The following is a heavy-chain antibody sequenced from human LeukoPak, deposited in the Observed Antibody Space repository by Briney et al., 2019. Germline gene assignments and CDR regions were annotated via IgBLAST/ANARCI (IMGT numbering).Heavy chain of an antibody. D-gene: IGHD1-1*01. J-gene: IGHJ4*02. CDR3: ARDRGGTGDFDY. CDR2: INADTGDT. V-gene: IGHV1-3*01. CDR1: GYTFTSYA. Sequence: ASVKVSCKASGYTFTSYAMHWVRRAPGQRLEWMGWINADTGDTEYSQKLQGRVNVARDTSASTAYMELSSLRSEDTAVYYCARDRGGTGDFDYWGQGTLVTVSS.